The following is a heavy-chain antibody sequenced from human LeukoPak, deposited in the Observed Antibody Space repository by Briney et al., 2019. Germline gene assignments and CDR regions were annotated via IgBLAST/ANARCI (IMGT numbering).Heavy chain of an antibody. J-gene: IGHJ4*02. CDR1: GFTFSGYA. D-gene: IGHD6-13*01. CDR2: IKQDGSEK. V-gene: IGHV3-7*03. Sequence: PGGSLRLSCAASGFTFSGYAMSWVRQAPGKGLEWVANIKQDGSEKYYVDSVKGRFTISRDNAKNSLYLQMNSLRAEDTAVYYCARDTTSSWFDYWGQGTLVTVSS. CDR3: ARDTTSSWFDY.